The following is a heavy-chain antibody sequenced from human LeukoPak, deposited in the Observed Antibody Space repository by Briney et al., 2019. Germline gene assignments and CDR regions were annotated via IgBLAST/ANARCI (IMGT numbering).Heavy chain of an antibody. CDR3: GRGGSSWLYFFEY. Sequence: GGSLRPSCAASGFTFSTYAMSWVRQAPGKGLEWVSSISGGGGNTYFADSVKGRFTISRDNSKNTLYLQMNSLRAEDTALYYCGRGGSSWLYFFEYWGQGTPVTVSS. V-gene: IGHV3-23*01. J-gene: IGHJ4*02. D-gene: IGHD6-13*01. CDR2: ISGGGGNT. CDR1: GFTFSTYA.